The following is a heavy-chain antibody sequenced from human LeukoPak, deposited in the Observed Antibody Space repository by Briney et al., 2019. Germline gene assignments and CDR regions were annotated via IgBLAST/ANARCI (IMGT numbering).Heavy chain of an antibody. CDR2: VYYTGST. J-gene: IGHJ5*02. V-gene: IGHV4-39*02. CDR3: ARVDRSTANWFDP. CDR1: GGSITSSSYY. Sequence: SETLSLTCTVSGGSITSSSYYWGWIRQPPGKGLEWIGSVYYTGSTYYNPSLKSRVTISLDTSKSHFSLKLGSVTAADTAVYYCARVDRSTANWFDPWGQGTLVTVSS. D-gene: IGHD2-15*01.